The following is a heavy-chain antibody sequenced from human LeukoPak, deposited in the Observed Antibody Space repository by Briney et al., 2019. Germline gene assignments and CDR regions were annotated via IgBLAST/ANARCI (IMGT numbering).Heavy chain of an antibody. V-gene: IGHV1-8*01. CDR2: MNPNSGNT. CDR1: GYTFTSYD. J-gene: IGHJ5*02. D-gene: IGHD5-12*01. CDR3: ARGLGGYQPLNWFDP. Sequence: ASVKVSCKASGYTFTSYDINWVRQATGQGLEWMGWMNPNSGNTGYAQKFQGRVTMTRNTSVSTAYMELSSLRSEDTAVYYCARGLGGYQPLNWFDPWGQGTLVTVSS.